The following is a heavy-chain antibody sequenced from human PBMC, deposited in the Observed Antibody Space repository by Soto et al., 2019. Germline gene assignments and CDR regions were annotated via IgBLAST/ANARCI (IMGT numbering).Heavy chain of an antibody. CDR1: GGTFSSYA. Sequence: SVKVSWKASGGTFSSYAISWVRQAPGQGLEWMGGIIPIFGTANYAQKFQGRVTITADKSTSTAYMELSSLRSEDTAVYYCARGDYYYDSSGYYLNWFDPWGQGTLVTVSS. CDR3: ARGDYYYDSSGYYLNWFDP. CDR2: IIPIFGTA. D-gene: IGHD3-22*01. J-gene: IGHJ5*02. V-gene: IGHV1-69*06.